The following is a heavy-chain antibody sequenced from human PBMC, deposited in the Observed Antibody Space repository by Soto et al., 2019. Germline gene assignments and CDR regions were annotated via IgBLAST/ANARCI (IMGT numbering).Heavy chain of an antibody. D-gene: IGHD2-8*01. CDR2: INPNSGGT. Sequence: ASVKVSCKASGYTFTGYYMHWVRQAPGQGLEWMGWINPNSGGTNYAQKFQGWVTMTRDTSISTAYMELSRLRSDDTAVYYCARVTPECTNGVCYAFDIWGQGTMVTVSS. J-gene: IGHJ3*02. CDR3: ARVTPECTNGVCYAFDI. CDR1: GYTFTGYY. V-gene: IGHV1-2*04.